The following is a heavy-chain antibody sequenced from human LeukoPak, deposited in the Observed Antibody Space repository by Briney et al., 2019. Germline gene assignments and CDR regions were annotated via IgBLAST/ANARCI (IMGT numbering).Heavy chain of an antibody. D-gene: IGHD3-16*01. CDR2: IRGNGGT. J-gene: IGHJ4*02. CDR3: AKGSWVSSTDAVR. V-gene: IGHV3-23*01. Sequence: GESLRLSCAASGFIFSSFAMSWVRQRPARGLEWVSSIRGNGGTVYADSVKGRFTLSSDSSRNTVYFQLNNLRVEDTAIYYCAKGSWVSSTDAVRWGQGTLVTVSS. CDR1: GFIFSSFA.